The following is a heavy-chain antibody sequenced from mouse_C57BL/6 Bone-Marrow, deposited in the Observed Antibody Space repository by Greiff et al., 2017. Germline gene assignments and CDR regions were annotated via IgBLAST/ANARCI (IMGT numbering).Heavy chain of an antibody. CDR3: ARSTTVVGRFAY. Sequence: QVQLQQPGAELVKPGASVKLSCKASGYTFTSYWMHWVKQRPGQGLEWIGMIHPNSGSTNYPEKFKSKATLTVAKSSSTAYLQLSSLTTEESAVYYCARSTTVVGRFAYWGQGTLVTVSA. CDR1: GYTFTSYW. V-gene: IGHV1-64*01. D-gene: IGHD1-1*01. CDR2: IHPNSGST. J-gene: IGHJ3*01.